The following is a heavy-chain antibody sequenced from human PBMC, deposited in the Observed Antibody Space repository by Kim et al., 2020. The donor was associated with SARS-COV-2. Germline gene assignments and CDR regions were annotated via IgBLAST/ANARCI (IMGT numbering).Heavy chain of an antibody. V-gene: IGHV3-33*05. CDR3: ATHPGIAVAGTFDY. CDR2: ISYDGSNK. D-gene: IGHD6-19*01. CDR1: GFTFSSYG. Sequence: GGSLRLSCAASGFTFSSYGMHWVRQVPGKGLEWVAVISYDGSNKYYADSVKGRFTISRDNSKNTLYLQMNSLRAEDTAVYYCATHPGIAVAGTFDYWGQG. J-gene: IGHJ4*02.